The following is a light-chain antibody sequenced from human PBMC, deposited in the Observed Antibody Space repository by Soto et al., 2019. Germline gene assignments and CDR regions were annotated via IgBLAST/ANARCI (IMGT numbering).Light chain of an antibody. CDR3: QQYKNWPPLT. CDR1: QSVSYN. J-gene: IGKJ4*01. CDR2: GAS. Sequence: EIVMTQSPATQSVSPGERAALSCRASQSVSYNLAWYQQKPGQGPRLLIYGASTRATGIPARFSGSGSGTEFTLTIRSLQSEDFAVYYCQQYKNWPPLTFGGGTKVEIK. V-gene: IGKV3-15*01.